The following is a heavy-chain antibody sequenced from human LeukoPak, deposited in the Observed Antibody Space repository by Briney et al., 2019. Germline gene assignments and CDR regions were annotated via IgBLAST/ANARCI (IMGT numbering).Heavy chain of an antibody. CDR2: ISDSGDST. CDR1: GFTFSSYD. Sequence: GGSLRLSCAASGFTFSSYDMNWVRQALGKGLEWVSRISDSGDSTYYADSVKGRFTISRDNFKNTLYLQMNSLRGEDTAVYYCCGDFDYWGQGTLVTVSS. J-gene: IGHJ4*02. V-gene: IGHV3-23*01. D-gene: IGHD2-21*01. CDR3: CGDFDY.